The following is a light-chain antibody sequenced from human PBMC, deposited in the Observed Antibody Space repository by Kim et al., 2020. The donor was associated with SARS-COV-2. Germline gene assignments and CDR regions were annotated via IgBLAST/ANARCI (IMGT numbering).Light chain of an antibody. CDR2: LNSDGSH. V-gene: IGLV4-69*01. Sequence: ASVTLTCTLSSGNSSYAITWHQQQPEKGPRYLMKLNSDGSHNKGDEIPDRFSGSSSGAERYLTISSLQSEDEADYYCQTWGTGIRVFGGGTQLTVL. CDR3: QTWGTGIRV. CDR1: SGNSSYA. J-gene: IGLJ2*01.